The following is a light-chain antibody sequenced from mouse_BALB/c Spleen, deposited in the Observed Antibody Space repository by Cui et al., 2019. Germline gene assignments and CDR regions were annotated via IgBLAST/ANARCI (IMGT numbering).Light chain of an antibody. CDR3: QQYHSYPFT. J-gene: IGKJ4*01. CDR2: RTS. Sequence: QIALTQSPAIMSASPGEKVTISCSASSSVSYMYWYQQKPGSYPKPWIYRTSNLASGVPARFSGSRSGTSYSPTISSMEAEDDATYYCQQYHSYPFTFGSGTKLEIK. CDR1: SSVSY. V-gene: IGKV4-61*01.